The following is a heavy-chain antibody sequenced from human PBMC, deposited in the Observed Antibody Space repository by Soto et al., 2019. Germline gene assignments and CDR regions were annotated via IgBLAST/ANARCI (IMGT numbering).Heavy chain of an antibody. D-gene: IGHD6-13*01. CDR2: IYYSGDT. Sequence: SETLSLTCTVSGGSIRSSNYYWAWVRQPPGKGLEWIANIYYSGDTYFHPSLRSRLTVSVDTSKNQFSLKLSSLTAADTAMYYCASLQVPGNFDYWGQGNLVTVSS. J-gene: IGHJ4*02. CDR3: ASLQVPGNFDY. V-gene: IGHV4-39*01. CDR1: GGSIRSSNYY.